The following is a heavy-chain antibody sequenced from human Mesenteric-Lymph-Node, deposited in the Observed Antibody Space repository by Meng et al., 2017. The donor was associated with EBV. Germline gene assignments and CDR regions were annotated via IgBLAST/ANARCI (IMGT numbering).Heavy chain of an antibody. CDR1: GDSVSSNSVG. J-gene: IGHJ4*02. Sequence: QVQLHQSGPGLLKPSQTLSLTCAISGDSVSSNSVGWAWIRQSPSRGLEWLGRTYYRSKWYNDYALSVESRITMNPDTSKNQFSLQLNSVTPDDTALYYCARAVAGKGTYDSWGQGTLVTVSS. CDR2: TYYRSKWYN. CDR3: ARAVAGKGTYDS. V-gene: IGHV6-1*01. D-gene: IGHD6-19*01.